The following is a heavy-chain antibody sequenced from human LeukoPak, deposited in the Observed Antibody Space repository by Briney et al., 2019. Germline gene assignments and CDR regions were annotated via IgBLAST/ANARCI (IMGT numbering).Heavy chain of an antibody. V-gene: IGHV4-34*01. Sequence: SETLSLTCAVYGESFSGFYWSWIRQSPGKGLEWIGEINHGGSTNYNPSLKTRVTISVDTSKNQFSLKLRPVTAADTAVYYCAREGVSVTNFEYWSQGTLVTVSS. J-gene: IGHJ4*02. CDR1: GESFSGFY. CDR3: AREGVSVTNFEY. D-gene: IGHD5/OR15-5a*01. CDR2: INHGGST.